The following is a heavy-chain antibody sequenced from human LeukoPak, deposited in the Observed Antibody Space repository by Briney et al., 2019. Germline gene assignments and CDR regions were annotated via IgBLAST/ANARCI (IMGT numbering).Heavy chain of an antibody. CDR1: GDSINSGYYY. V-gene: IGHV4-61*02. J-gene: IGHJ4*02. CDR3: VRGSWGSDFDF. D-gene: IGHD7-27*01. Sequence: SQTLSLTCSVSGDSINSGYYYWSWIRQPAGKGLEWIGRIYPSGSTDYNPSLKSRVTISVDTSKNQFSLKLSSVTAADTAVYYCVRGSWGSDFDFWGQGTLVTVSS. CDR2: IYPSGST.